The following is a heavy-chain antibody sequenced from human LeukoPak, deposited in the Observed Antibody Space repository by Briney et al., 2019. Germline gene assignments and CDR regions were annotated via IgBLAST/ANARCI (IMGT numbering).Heavy chain of an antibody. CDR1: GFTFSDYY. CDR2: ISSSGSTI. CDR3: ARVDPGIAAAVDY. D-gene: IGHD6-13*01. V-gene: IGHV3-11*01. J-gene: IGHJ4*02. Sequence: GGSLRLSCAASGFTFSDYYMSWVRQAPGKGLEWVSYISSSGSTIYYADTVKGGFTISRDNAKNSLYLQMNSLRAEDTAVYYCARVDPGIAAAVDYWGQGTLVTVSS.